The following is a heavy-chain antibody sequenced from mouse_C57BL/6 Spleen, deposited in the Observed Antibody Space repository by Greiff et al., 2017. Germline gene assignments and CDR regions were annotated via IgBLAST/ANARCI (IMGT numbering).Heavy chain of an antibody. V-gene: IGHV2-2*01. J-gene: IGHJ3*01. CDR3: ARNNYGSSYDWFAY. Sequence: QVQLKQSGPGLVQPSQSLSITCTVSGFSLTSYGVHWVRQSPGKGLEWLGVIWSGGSTDYNAAFISRLSISKDNSKSQVFFKMNILQADDTAIYYCARNNYGSSYDWFAYWGQGTLVTVSA. CDR1: GFSLTSYG. CDR2: IWSGGST. D-gene: IGHD1-1*01.